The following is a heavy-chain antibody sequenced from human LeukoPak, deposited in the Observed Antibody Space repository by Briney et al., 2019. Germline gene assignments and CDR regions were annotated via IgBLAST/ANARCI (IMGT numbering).Heavy chain of an antibody. D-gene: IGHD6-13*01. Sequence: ASVKVSCKASGGTFISYAISWVRQAPGQGLEWMGGIIPIFGTANYAQKFQGRVTITADESTSTAYMELSSLRSEDTAVYYCARATSGAAAGTLDYWGQGTLVTVSS. CDR1: GGTFISYA. CDR3: ARATSGAAAGTLDY. CDR2: IIPIFGTA. J-gene: IGHJ4*02. V-gene: IGHV1-69*13.